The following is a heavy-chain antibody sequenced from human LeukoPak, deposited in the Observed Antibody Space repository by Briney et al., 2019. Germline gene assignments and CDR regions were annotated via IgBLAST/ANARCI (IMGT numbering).Heavy chain of an antibody. J-gene: IGHJ6*04. Sequence: AGGSLRLSCAASGFTFSSYAMSWVRQAPGKGLEWVSAISGSGGSTYYADSVKGRFTISRDNSKNTLYLQMGSLRAEDMAVYYCARASGYCSGGSCPLYYYGMDVWGKGTTVTVSS. D-gene: IGHD2-15*01. V-gene: IGHV3-23*01. CDR2: ISGSGGST. CDR3: ARASGYCSGGSCPLYYYGMDV. CDR1: GFTFSSYA.